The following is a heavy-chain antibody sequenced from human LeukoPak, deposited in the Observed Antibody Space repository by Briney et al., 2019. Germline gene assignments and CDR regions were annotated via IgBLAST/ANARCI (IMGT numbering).Heavy chain of an antibody. D-gene: IGHD4-17*01. CDR2: IYRDGST. Sequence: GGSLRLSCAASGFTFSSYGMHWVRQAPGKGLEWVSVIYRDGSTYYADSVKGRFTISRDDSKNTVYLQMSSLRADDTAVYYCARDRNYGDNQSYYFDYWGQGTLVTVSS. J-gene: IGHJ4*02. CDR1: GFTFSSYG. V-gene: IGHV3-NL1*01. CDR3: ARDRNYGDNQSYYFDY.